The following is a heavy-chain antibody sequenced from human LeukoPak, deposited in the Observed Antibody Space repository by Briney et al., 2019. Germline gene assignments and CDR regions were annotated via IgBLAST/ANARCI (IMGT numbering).Heavy chain of an antibody. CDR1: GLTFSGSG. J-gene: IGHJ4*02. Sequence: GGSLRLSCVVSGLTFSGSGFHWVRQAPGKGLEWVAINWYDESKKYYADSVKGRFTISKDNSKDTVYLQMNSLRVEDTAVYYCAKDKQVGTFDYWGQGTLVTVSS. V-gene: IGHV3-33*06. CDR3: AKDKQVGTFDY. D-gene: IGHD1-26*01. CDR2: NWYDESKK.